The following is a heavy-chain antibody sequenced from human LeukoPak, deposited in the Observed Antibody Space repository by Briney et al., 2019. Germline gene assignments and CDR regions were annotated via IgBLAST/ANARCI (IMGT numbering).Heavy chain of an antibody. CDR2: ISSGGSYI. D-gene: IGHD2-15*01. Sequence: PGGSLRLSCAASGFTFSRHSMNWARQAPGKGLEWVSSISSGGSYIYYGDSVKGRFTISRDNAKNSLYLQMNSLRAEDTAVYYCAKCSGGSCYQSDDFWGQGTLVTVSS. CDR1: GFTFSRHS. CDR3: AKCSGGSCYQSDDF. V-gene: IGHV3-21*01. J-gene: IGHJ4*02.